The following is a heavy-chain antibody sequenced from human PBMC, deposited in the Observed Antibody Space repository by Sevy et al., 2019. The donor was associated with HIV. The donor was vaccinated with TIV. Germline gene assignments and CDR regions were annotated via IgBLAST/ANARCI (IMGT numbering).Heavy chain of an antibody. J-gene: IGHJ6*02. D-gene: IGHD4-4*01. Sequence: GGSLRLSCAVSGFAVSDNCMSGVRQSPGKGLEWVSVIFSGGRTSYADSVKGRFTVSRDGSKNTLYLQMDNLRAEDTATYYCARDRVVHNDYIFVAYYYGMDVWGQGTTVTVSS. CDR3: ARDRVVHNDYIFVAYYYGMDV. CDR2: IFSGGRT. CDR1: GFAVSDNC. V-gene: IGHV3-53*01.